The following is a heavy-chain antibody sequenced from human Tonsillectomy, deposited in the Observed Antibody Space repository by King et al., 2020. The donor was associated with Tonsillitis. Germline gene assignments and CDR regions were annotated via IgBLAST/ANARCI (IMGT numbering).Heavy chain of an antibody. CDR1: GFTFSSYG. Sequence: VQLVESGGGVVQPGRSLRLSCAASGFTFSSYGMHWVRQAPGKGLEWVAVIWYDGSNKDYADSVKGRFTISRDNSKNTLYLQMNSLRAEDTAVYYCAGFSVDSSFDYWGQGTLVTVSS. V-gene: IGHV3-33*08. J-gene: IGHJ4*02. D-gene: IGHD6-6*01. CDR2: IWYDGSNK. CDR3: AGFSVDSSFDY.